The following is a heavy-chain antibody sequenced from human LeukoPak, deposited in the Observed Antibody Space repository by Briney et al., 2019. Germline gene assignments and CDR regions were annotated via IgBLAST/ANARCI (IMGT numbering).Heavy chain of an antibody. CDR2: ISGSGDST. CDR1: GFTFSTYT. CDR3: AKDKTYDDFWSGHDAFDI. V-gene: IGHV3-23*01. Sequence: PGGSLRLSCAASGFTFSTYTMHWVRQAPGKGLEWVSVISGSGDSTYYADSVKGRFTISRDISKSTLYLQMKSLRAGDTAVYYCAKDKTYDDFWSGHDAFDIWGQGTMVTVSS. D-gene: IGHD3-3*01. J-gene: IGHJ3*02.